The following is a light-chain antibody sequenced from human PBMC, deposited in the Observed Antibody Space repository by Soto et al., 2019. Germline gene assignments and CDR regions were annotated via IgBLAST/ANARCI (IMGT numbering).Light chain of an antibody. CDR2: DAS. Sequence: DIQMTQSPSTLSASVGDRVTITCRASQSISNWLAWYQQRPGQAPKLLIYDASSLESGVPSTFSGSASGTEFTLTISSLQPDDFATYYRQQFNSYPWTFGQGTKVEIK. J-gene: IGKJ1*01. V-gene: IGKV1-5*01. CDR1: QSISNW. CDR3: QQFNSYPWT.